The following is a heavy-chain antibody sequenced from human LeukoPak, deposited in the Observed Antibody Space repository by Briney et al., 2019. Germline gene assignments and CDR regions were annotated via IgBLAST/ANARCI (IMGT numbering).Heavy chain of an antibody. V-gene: IGHV4-30-2*01. CDR2: IYHSGST. CDR1: GGSISSGGYS. CDR3: ARAPRGGGKNWFDP. D-gene: IGHD3-10*01. Sequence: PSQTLSLTCAVSGGSISSGGYSWSWIRQPPGKGLEWIVYIYHSGSTYYNPSLKSRVTISVDRSKNQFSLKLSSVTAADTAVYYCARAPRGGGKNWFDPWGQGTLVTVSS. J-gene: IGHJ5*02.